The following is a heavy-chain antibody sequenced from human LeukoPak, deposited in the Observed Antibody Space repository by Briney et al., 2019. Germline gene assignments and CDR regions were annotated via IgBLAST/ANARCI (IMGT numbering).Heavy chain of an antibody. Sequence: GGSLRLSCAASGFNFSTYSMNWVRQAPGKGLEWVSYISSSGSTIYYADSVKGRFTISRDNAKNSLYLQMNSLRAEDTAVYYCARDGGYYDSSGNDAFDIWGQGTMVTVSS. CDR3: ARDGGYYDSSGNDAFDI. J-gene: IGHJ3*02. D-gene: IGHD3-22*01. CDR1: GFNFSTYS. V-gene: IGHV3-48*04. CDR2: ISSSGSTI.